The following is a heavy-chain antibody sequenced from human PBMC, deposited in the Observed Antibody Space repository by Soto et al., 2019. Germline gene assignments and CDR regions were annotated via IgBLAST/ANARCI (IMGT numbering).Heavy chain of an antibody. Sequence: GGSLRLSCATSGFPFSSYGMTWVRQAPGKGLEWVSGISGGGGTTYYADSVRGRFTISRDNSKNTLYVQMNSLRAEDTAIYYCVKRRYSDSSAWDIWGQGTMVTVSS. CDR2: ISGGGGTT. CDR3: VKRRYSDSSAWDI. CDR1: GFPFSSYG. J-gene: IGHJ3*02. D-gene: IGHD3-22*01. V-gene: IGHV3-23*01.